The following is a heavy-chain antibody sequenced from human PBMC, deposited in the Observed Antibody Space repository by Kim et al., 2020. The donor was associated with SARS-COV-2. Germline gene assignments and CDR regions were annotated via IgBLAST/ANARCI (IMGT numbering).Heavy chain of an antibody. J-gene: IGHJ6*02. Sequence: GGSLRLSCEASGFIFDDYAMHWVRQAPGKGLEWVSGITWDSRRIGYADSVKCRFTISRDNAKKSLHLQMNSLRPEDTAFYFCAQDIVGHRSVYFYGMDVWGQGTPVTVSS. V-gene: IGHV3-9*01. D-gene: IGHD1-26*01. CDR3: AQDIVGHRSVYFYGMDV. CDR2: ITWDSRRI. CDR1: GFIFDDYA.